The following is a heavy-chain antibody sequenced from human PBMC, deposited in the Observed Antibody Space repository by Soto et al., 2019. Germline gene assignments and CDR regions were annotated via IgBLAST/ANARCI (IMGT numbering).Heavy chain of an antibody. V-gene: IGHV4-61*01. J-gene: IGHJ4*02. CDR1: GGSVSSGSYY. Sequence: SETLSLTCTVSGGSVSSGSYYWSWIRQPPGKGLEWIGYIYYSGSTNYNPSLKSRVTISVDTSKNQFSLKLSSVTAADTAVYYCAREGRRAAAGSYWGQGTLVTVSS. CDR2: IYYSGST. D-gene: IGHD6-13*01. CDR3: AREGRRAAAGSY.